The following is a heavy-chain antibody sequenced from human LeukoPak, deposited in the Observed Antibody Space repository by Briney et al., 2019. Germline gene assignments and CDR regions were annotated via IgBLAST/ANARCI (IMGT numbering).Heavy chain of an antibody. J-gene: IGHJ5*02. Sequence: PGGSLRLSCAASGFTFSSYWMSWVRQAPGRGLEWVANIKKDGSDKFYVDSVKGRFTISRDNGKDSLYLQMNSLRVEDTAVYYCARDFEFGDENDRWGQGALVTVSS. CDR3: ARDFEFGDENDR. CDR2: IKKDGSDK. D-gene: IGHD4-17*01. CDR1: GFTFSSYW. V-gene: IGHV3-7*03.